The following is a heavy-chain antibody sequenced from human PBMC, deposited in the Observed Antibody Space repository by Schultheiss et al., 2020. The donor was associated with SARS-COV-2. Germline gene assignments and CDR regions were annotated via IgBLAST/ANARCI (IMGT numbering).Heavy chain of an antibody. CDR2: IYHSGST. V-gene: IGHV4-31*03. J-gene: IGHJ4*02. CDR3: AVGNSGSYY. D-gene: IGHD4-23*01. CDR1: GGSISSGGYY. Sequence: SQTLSLTCTVSGGSISSGGYYWSWIRQHPGKGLEWIGEIYHSGSTNYNPSLKSRVTISVDTSKNQFSLKLSSVTAADTAVYYCAVGNSGSYYWGQGTLVTVSS.